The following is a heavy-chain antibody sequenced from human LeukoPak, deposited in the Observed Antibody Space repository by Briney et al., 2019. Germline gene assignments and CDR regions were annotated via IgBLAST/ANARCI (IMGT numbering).Heavy chain of an antibody. D-gene: IGHD2-2*03. V-gene: IGHV1-2*02. Sequence: VASVKVSCKASGYTFTGYYMHWVRQAPGQGLEWMGWINPNSGGTNYAQKFQGRVTMTRDTSISTAYMELSRLRSDDTAVYYCASGYCSSTSCAAFDYWGQGTLVTVSS. CDR1: GYTFTGYY. J-gene: IGHJ4*02. CDR3: ASGYCSSTSCAAFDY. CDR2: INPNSGGT.